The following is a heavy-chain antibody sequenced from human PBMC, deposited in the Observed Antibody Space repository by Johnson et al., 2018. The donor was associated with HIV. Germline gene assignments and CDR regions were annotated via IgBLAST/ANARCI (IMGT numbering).Heavy chain of an antibody. CDR1: GFTFSSHV. Sequence: QVQLVESGGGVVQPGRSLRLSCAASGFTFSSHVMHWVRQGPGKGLEWVAVISYDGNNKYYADSVKGRFTISRDNSKNTMYLQMNSLRAEDTAVYYCAKERGKRWLHPRDAFDIWGQGTMVTVSS. CDR3: AKERGKRWLHPRDAFDI. J-gene: IGHJ3*02. D-gene: IGHD5-24*01. V-gene: IGHV3-30-3*01. CDR2: ISYDGNNK.